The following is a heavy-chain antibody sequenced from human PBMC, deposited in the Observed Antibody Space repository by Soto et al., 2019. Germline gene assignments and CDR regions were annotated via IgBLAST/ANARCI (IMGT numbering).Heavy chain of an antibody. CDR1: GFTFSSYA. Sequence: GGSLRLSCAASGFTFSSYAMHWVRQAPGKGLEWVAVISYDGSNKYYADSVKGRFTISRDNSKNTLYLQMNSLRAEDTAVYYCARGFILSGSYHDYWGQGTLVTVSS. CDR3: ARGFILSGSYHDY. CDR2: ISYDGSNK. D-gene: IGHD1-26*01. V-gene: IGHV3-30-3*01. J-gene: IGHJ4*02.